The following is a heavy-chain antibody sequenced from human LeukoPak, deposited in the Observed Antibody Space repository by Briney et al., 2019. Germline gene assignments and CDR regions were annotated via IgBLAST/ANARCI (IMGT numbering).Heavy chain of an antibody. CDR2: ISSSSSYI. J-gene: IGHJ5*02. V-gene: IGHV3-21*01. CDR3: AREEGGSCYP. CDR1: GFTFSSYS. D-gene: IGHD2-15*01. Sequence: PGGSLRLSCAASGFTFSSYSMNWVRQAPGNGLEWVSSISSSSSYIYYADSVKGRFTISRDNAKNSLYLQMNSLRAEDTAVYYCAREEGGSCYPWGQGTLVTVSS.